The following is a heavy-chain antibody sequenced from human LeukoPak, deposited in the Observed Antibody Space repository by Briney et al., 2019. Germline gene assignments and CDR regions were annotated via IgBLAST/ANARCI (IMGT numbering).Heavy chain of an antibody. CDR3: AKDPTLPGTAEYFQH. Sequence: SETLSLTCTVSGGSISSYYWSWIRQPPGKGLEWIGYIYYSGSTNYNPSLKSRVTISVDTSKNQLSLKLRSVTAADTAVYYCAKDPTLPGTAEYFQHWGQGTLVTVSS. D-gene: IGHD1-1*01. V-gene: IGHV4-59*01. CDR1: GGSISSYY. J-gene: IGHJ1*01. CDR2: IYYSGST.